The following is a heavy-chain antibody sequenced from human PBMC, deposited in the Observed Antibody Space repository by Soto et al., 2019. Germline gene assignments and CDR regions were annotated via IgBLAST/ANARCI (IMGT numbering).Heavy chain of an antibody. J-gene: IGHJ5*02. D-gene: IGHD6-13*01. CDR1: GFTFSSYD. V-gene: IGHV3-48*03. CDR3: ARTMYSNRGWFDP. CDR2: ITSSGSLI. Sequence: GGSLRLSCAASGFTFSSYDMNWVRQAPGKGLEWVSYITSSGSLIYYADSVRGRFTISRDNAKNSLYLQMNSLRAEDTGVYYCARTMYSNRGWFDPWGQGTLVTVSS.